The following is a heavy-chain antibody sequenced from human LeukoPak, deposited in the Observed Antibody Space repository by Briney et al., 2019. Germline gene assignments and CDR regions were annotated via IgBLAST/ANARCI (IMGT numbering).Heavy chain of an antibody. Sequence: ASVKVSCKASGYTFTSYDINWVRQATGQGLEWMGWMNPNSGNTGYAQKFQGRVTMTRNTSISTVYMELSSLRSEDTAVYYCARGRGYDILTGYHDAFDIWGQGTMVTVSS. CDR1: GYTFTSYD. J-gene: IGHJ3*02. V-gene: IGHV1-8*01. D-gene: IGHD3-9*01. CDR3: ARGRGYDILTGYHDAFDI. CDR2: MNPNSGNT.